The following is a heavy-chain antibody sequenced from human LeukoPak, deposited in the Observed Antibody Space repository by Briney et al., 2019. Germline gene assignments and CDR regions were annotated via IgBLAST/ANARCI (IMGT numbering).Heavy chain of an antibody. D-gene: IGHD5/OR15-5a*01. CDR3: ARDRDSVQHPVDY. Sequence: GGSLRLSCAASGFTFNSYWMSWVRQAPGKGLEWMANIREDGGEKYYVDSVKGRFTISRDNAKNSLYLQMNSLRAEDTAVYYCARDRDSVQHPVDYWGQGTLVTVSS. CDR2: IREDGGEK. V-gene: IGHV3-7*01. CDR1: GFTFNSYW. J-gene: IGHJ4*02.